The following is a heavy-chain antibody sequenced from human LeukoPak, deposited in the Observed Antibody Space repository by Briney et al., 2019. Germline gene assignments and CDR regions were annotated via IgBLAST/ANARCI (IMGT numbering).Heavy chain of an antibody. CDR3: ARHLQGVVGASPFDY. CDR1: GYSFTTYW. D-gene: IGHD1-26*01. CDR2: IYPGDSDT. J-gene: IGHJ4*02. Sequence: GASLKISCKGAGYSFTTYWIGWVRRMPGKGLEWMGIIYPGDSDTRYSPSFQGQVTISADKSISTAYLQWSSLQASDTAMYYCARHLQGVVGASPFDYWGQGTLLTVSS. V-gene: IGHV5-51*01.